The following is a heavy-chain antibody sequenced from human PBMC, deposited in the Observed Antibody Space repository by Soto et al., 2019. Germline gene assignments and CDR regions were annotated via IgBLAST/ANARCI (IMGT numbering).Heavy chain of an antibody. J-gene: IGHJ5*02. CDR3: ARGTLAYCISTSCPRRFDP. CDR1: GYTFTSYG. CDR2: ISAYNGNT. D-gene: IGHD2-2*01. V-gene: IGHV1-18*01. Sequence: QVQLVQSGAEVKKPGASVKVSCKASGYTFTSYGISWVRQAPGQGLEWMGWISAYNGNTNYAQKLQGRVTMTTDTSTSTAYMELRSLRSADTAVYYCARGTLAYCISTSCPRRFDPWGQGTLVTVSS.